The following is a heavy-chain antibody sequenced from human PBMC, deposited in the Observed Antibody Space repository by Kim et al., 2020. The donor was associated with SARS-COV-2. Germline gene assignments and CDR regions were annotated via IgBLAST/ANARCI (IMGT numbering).Heavy chain of an antibody. D-gene: IGHD6-13*01. Sequence: ADSVKGRFTISRDKSKNSLNLQMDSLRTEDTALYYCATATIAAAEARSNYWGQGTLVTVSP. V-gene: IGHV3-43*01. J-gene: IGHJ4*02. CDR3: ATATIAAAEARSNY.